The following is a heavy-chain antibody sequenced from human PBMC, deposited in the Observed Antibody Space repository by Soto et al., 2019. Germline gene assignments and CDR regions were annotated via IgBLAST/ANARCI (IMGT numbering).Heavy chain of an antibody. CDR2: TYYRSRWYN. CDR3: AGTTSHQWYYMDV. Sequence: SQTLSLTCVISGDSVSSNSAAWNWIRLSPSRGLEWLARTYYRSRWYNDYAVSVRSRITVNPDTSKNQFSLQLTSVTPEDTAVYYWAGTTSHQWYYMDVWGKGTTGTVSS. J-gene: IGHJ6*03. D-gene: IGHD1-7*01. CDR1: GDSVSSNSAA. V-gene: IGHV6-1*01.